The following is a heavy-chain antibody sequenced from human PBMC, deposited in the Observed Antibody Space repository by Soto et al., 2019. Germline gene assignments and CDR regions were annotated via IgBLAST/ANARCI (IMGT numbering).Heavy chain of an antibody. CDR1: GGSFSGYY. CDR2: INQSGST. Sequence: SETLSLTCAVYGGSFSGYYWSWIRQPPGKGLEWIGEINQSGSTNYNPSLKSRVTISVDTSKNQFSLKLSSVTAADTGVYYCARTYSSSWSPFDYWGQGTQVTVSA. D-gene: IGHD6-13*01. V-gene: IGHV4-34*01. CDR3: ARTYSSSWSPFDY. J-gene: IGHJ4*02.